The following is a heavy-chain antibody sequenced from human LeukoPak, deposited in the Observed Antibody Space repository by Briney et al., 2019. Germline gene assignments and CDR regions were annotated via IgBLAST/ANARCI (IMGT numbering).Heavy chain of an antibody. CDR3: ARELDILTGLKDAFDI. Sequence: SETLSLTCTVSGGSISSYYWSWIRQPPGKGLEWIGEINHSGSTNYNPSLKSRVTISVDTSKNQFSLKLSSVTAADTAVYYCARELDILTGLKDAFDIWGQGTMVTVSS. V-gene: IGHV4-34*01. CDR1: GGSISSYY. D-gene: IGHD3-9*01. J-gene: IGHJ3*02. CDR2: INHSGST.